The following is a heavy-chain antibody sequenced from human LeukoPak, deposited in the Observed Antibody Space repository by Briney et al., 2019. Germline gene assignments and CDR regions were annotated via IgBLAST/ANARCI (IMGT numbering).Heavy chain of an antibody. J-gene: IGHJ4*02. CDR3: ARGYSSRAGTTDCCPLDY. CDR2: IYSDGST. Sequence: GGTLRLSCAASGFSVISNYMSWVRQVPGKGLERVSTIYSDGSTYYADSVKGRFTISRDNSKNTLYLQMNSLRVEDTAVYYCARGYSSRAGTTDCCPLDYWGQGILVTVSS. V-gene: IGHV3-66*01. D-gene: IGHD2-21*02. CDR1: GFSVISNY.